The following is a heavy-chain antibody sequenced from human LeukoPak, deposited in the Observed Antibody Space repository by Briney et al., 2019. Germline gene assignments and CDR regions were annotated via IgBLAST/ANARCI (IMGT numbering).Heavy chain of an antibody. Sequence: PSETLSLTCTVSAGSISSSYWSWIRQPPGKGLEWIGYIYYSGSTNYNPSLKSRVTISVDTSKNQFSLKLNSVTAADTAVYYCARQGPRTTAVTTRTNPFEYWGKGTLVTVST. V-gene: IGHV4-59*08. CDR1: AGSISSSY. D-gene: IGHD4-11*01. CDR3: ARQGPRTTAVTTRTNPFEY. J-gene: IGHJ4*02. CDR2: IYYSGST.